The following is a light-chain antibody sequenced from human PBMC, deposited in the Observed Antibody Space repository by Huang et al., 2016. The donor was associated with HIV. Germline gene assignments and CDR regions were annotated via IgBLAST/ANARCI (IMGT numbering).Light chain of an antibody. J-gene: IGKJ1*01. CDR1: QSLLYGDRKTY. V-gene: IGKV2D-29*02. Sequence: DIVMTQTPLSLSVTPGQPASMSCNSSQSLLYGDRKTYLYWFHQKPCQSPHLLIYEVSKRLSGVPDRFSGSGSGTDFTLRISRVEAEDVGIYYCMQSKQFPLTFGQGTKVEIK. CDR3: MQSKQFPLT. CDR2: EVS.